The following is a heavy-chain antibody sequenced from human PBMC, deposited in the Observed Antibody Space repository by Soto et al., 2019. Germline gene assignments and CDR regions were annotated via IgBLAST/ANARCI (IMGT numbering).Heavy chain of an antibody. J-gene: IGHJ3*02. D-gene: IGHD2-21*02. CDR3: AKIRVVVTYNDAFDI. Sequence: GGSLRLSCAASGFTFSSYAMSWVRQAPGKGLEWVSAISGSGGSTYYADSVKGRFTISRDNSKNTLYLQMNSLGAEETAVYYCAKIRVVVTYNDAFDIWGQGTMVTVSS. V-gene: IGHV3-23*01. CDR2: ISGSGGST. CDR1: GFTFSSYA.